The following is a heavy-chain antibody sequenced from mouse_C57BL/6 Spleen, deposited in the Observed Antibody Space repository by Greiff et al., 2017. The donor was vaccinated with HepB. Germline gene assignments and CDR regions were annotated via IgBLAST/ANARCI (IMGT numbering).Heavy chain of an antibody. J-gene: IGHJ3*01. CDR2: IDPSDSYT. D-gene: IGHD3-2*02. CDR1: GYTFTSYW. Sequence: VQLQQSGAELVKPGASVKLSCKASGYTFTSYWMQWVNQRPGQGLEWIGEIDPSDSYTNYNHKFKGKATLTVDTSSSTAYMQLSSLTSEDSAVYCCARSGDEVADWGQGTLVTVSA. CDR3: ARSGDEVAD. V-gene: IGHV1-50*01.